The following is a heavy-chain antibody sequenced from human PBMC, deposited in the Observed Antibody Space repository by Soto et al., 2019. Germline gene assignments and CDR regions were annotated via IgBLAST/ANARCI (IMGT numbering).Heavy chain of an antibody. CDR2: ISAYNGNT. J-gene: IGHJ6*02. CDR3: ARALQAILTGYTFAGYGIDG. D-gene: IGHD3-9*01. Sequence: SSLKVSCKASGYTFTSYSLSWVGQAPGPGLEWMGWISAYNGNTNYAQKLQGRVTMTTDTSTSTAYMELRSLRSDDTAVYYCARALQAILTGYTFAGYGIDGGGQGTPVPVSS. CDR1: GYTFTSYS. V-gene: IGHV1-18*01.